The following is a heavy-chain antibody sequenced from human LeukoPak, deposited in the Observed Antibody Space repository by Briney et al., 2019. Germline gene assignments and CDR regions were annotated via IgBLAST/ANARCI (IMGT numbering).Heavy chain of an antibody. J-gene: IGHJ4*02. CDR2: IYYSGST. D-gene: IGHD3-10*01. CDR1: GGSISSSSYY. CDR3: ARADYYGSDIGVGY. V-gene: IGHV4-39*07. Sequence: PSETLSLTCTVSGGSISSSSYYWGWIRQPPGKGLEWIGSIYYSGSTYYNPSLESRVTVSVDTSKNQFSLKLSSVTVADTAVYYCARADYYGSDIGVGYWGQGTLVTVSS.